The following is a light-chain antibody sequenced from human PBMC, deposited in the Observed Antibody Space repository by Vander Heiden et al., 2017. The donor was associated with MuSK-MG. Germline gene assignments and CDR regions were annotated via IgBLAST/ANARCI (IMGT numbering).Light chain of an antibody. V-gene: IGKV1-39*01. Sequence: DIQLTQSPSSLSASVGDRVIITCRASQRISRYLNWYQQEPGKAPKLLIYEASSLQSGVPSRIGGSGLGTDFTLTITNLQPDDFATYYCQQTYSTTPITFGQGTRLEIK. CDR1: QRISRY. J-gene: IGKJ5*01. CDR2: EAS. CDR3: QQTYSTTPIT.